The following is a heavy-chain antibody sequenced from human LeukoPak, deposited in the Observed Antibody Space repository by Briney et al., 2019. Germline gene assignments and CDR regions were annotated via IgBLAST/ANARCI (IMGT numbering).Heavy chain of an antibody. CDR1: GLTVSSYA. D-gene: IGHD3-10*01. CDR3: AKYTSGTSYRGLDQ. Sequence: GGSLRLSCGASGLTVSSYAMSWVRQAPGKGLEWVSTIIGSAANTYYADSVKGRFTISRDDSKNTVYLQMNSLRAEDTAVYSCAKYTSGTSYRGLDQWGHGTLVTVSS. V-gene: IGHV3-23*01. J-gene: IGHJ4*01. CDR2: IIGSAANT.